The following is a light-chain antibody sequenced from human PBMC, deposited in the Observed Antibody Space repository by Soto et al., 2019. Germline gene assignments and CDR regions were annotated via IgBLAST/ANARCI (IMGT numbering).Light chain of an antibody. V-gene: IGLV2-23*02. J-gene: IGLJ1*01. CDR1: SSDVGSYNL. CDR3: FSYARSTTCDDV. CDR2: EVS. Sequence: QSALTQPASVSGSPGQSITISCTGTSSDVGSYNLVSWYQQHPGKAPKLIIYEVSNRPSGVSNRFSGSKSDNTASLTISGLQAEDGADYYCFSYARSTTCDDVFGTGTKLTVL.